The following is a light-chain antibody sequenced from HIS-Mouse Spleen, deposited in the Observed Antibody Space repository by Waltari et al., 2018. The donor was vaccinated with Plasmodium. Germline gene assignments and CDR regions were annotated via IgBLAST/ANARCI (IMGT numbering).Light chain of an antibody. CDR2: GAS. CDR3: QQYNNWSFT. J-gene: IGKJ3*01. V-gene: IGKV3-15*01. Sequence: EIVMTQSPATLSVSPGERATISCRASQSVSSNLAWDQQKPCQAPRLLIYGASTRATGIPARFSGSRSGTEFTLTISSLQSEDFAVYYCQQYNNWSFTFGPGTKVDIK. CDR1: QSVSSN.